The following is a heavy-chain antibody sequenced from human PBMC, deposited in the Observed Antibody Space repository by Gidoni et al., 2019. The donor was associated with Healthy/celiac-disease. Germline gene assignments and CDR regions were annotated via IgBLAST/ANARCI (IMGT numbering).Heavy chain of an antibody. CDR3: ARGRHKTQLVEDYYYYYYMDV. CDR2: TYYRSKWYN. CDR1: GDSVSSNSAA. Sequence: QVQLQQSGPGLVKPSQTLSLTCAISGDSVSSNSAAWTWIRQSPSRGLEWLGRTYYRSKWYNDYAVSVKSRITINPDTSKNQFSLQLNSVTPEDTAVYYCARGRHKTQLVEDYYYYYYMDVWGKGTTVTVSS. V-gene: IGHV6-1*01. D-gene: IGHD6-13*01. J-gene: IGHJ6*03.